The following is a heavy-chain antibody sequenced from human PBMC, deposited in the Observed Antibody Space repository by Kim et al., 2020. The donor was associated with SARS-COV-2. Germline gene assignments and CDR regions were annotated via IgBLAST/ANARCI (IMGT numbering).Heavy chain of an antibody. CDR3: AQIAARQVYYYMDV. CDR1: GGSFSGYY. CDR2: INHSGST. D-gene: IGHD6-6*01. V-gene: IGHV4-34*01. J-gene: IGHJ6*03. Sequence: SETLSLTCAVYGGSFSGYYWSWIRQPPGKGLEWIGEINHSGSTNYNPSLKSRVTISVDTSKNQFSLKLSSVTAADTAVDYCAQIAARQVYYYMDVWGKGTMVTVSS.